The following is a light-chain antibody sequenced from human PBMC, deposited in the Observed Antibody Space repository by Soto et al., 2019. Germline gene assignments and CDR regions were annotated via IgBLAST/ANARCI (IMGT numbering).Light chain of an antibody. V-gene: IGLV2-14*01. CDR2: DVT. Sequence: QSVLTQSASVSGSPGQSITISCTGTSSDVGGYKYVSWYQQHPDKAPKLIIYDVTNRPSGISNRFSGSKSGNTASLTISWLQAEDEADYYCTAYTSSSSHVFGTGTKVTV. CDR3: TAYTSSSSHV. J-gene: IGLJ1*01. CDR1: SSDVGGYKY.